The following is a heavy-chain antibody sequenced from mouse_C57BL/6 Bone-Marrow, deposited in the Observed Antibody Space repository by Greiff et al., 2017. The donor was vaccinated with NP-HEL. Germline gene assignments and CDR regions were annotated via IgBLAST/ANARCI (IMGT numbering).Heavy chain of an antibody. CDR1: GYTFTSYW. D-gene: IGHD4-1*01. J-gene: IGHJ2*01. CDR2: IYPGNSDT. V-gene: IGHV1-5*01. Sequence: VQLQQSGTVLARPEASVKMSCKTSGYTFTSYWMHWVKQRPGQGLEWIGAIYPGNSDTSYNQKFKGKAKLTAVTSASTAYMELSSLTNEDSAVYYCINWDGYYFDYWGQGTTLTVSS. CDR3: INWDGYYFDY.